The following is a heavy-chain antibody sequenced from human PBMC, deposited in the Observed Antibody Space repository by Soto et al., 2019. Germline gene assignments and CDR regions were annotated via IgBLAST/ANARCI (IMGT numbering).Heavy chain of an antibody. CDR1: GFSISDYA. CDR3: AKDGIRKDDY. J-gene: IGHJ4*02. Sequence: GGSLRLSCSASGFSISDYAMSWVRRAPGKGLEWVSSISDSGTKTFYADSVKGRFAISRDTSKNTVYMQMNNLRAEDTALYYCAKDGIRKDDYWGQGTVVTVSS. CDR2: ISDSGTKT. V-gene: IGHV3-23*01.